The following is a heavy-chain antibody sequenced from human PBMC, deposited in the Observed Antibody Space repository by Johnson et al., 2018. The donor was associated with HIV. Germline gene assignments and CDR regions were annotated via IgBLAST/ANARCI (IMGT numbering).Heavy chain of an antibody. CDR2: IYSGGST. V-gene: IGHV3-NL1*01. D-gene: IGHD5-18*01. J-gene: IGHJ3*02. CDR3: ARAYSYGVFDI. Sequence: QMLLVESGGGVVQPGGSLRLSCAASGFTFSRYGIHWVRHAPGKGLEWVSVIYSGGSTYYADSVKGRFTISRDNSKNTLYLQMNSLRAEDTALYYCARAYSYGVFDIWGQGTMVTVSS. CDR1: GFTFSRYG.